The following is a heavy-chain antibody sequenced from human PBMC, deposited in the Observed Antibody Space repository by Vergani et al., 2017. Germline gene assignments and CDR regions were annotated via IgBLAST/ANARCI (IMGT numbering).Heavy chain of an antibody. D-gene: IGHD3-3*01. CDR2: IYYSGST. J-gene: IGHJ4*02. CDR3: ARASGSVWSGYLFDY. CDR1: GGSISSSSYY. Sequence: QLQLHESGPGLVKPSETLSLTCTVSGGSISSSSYYWGWIRQPPGKGLEWIGSIYYSGSTYYNPYLKSRVTISVDTSKNPFSLKLSPVTAADTAVYYCARASGSVWSGYLFDYWGRGALVTVSS. V-gene: IGHV4-39*07.